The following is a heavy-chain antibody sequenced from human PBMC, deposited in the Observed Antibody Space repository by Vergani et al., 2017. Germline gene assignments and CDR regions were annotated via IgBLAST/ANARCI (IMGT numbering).Heavy chain of an antibody. CDR2: ISYDGSNK. J-gene: IGHJ6*03. Sequence: QVQLVESGGGVVQPGRSLRLSCAASGFTFSSYAMHWVRQAPGKGLEWVAVISYDGSNKYYADSVKGRFTISRDNSKNTLYLQMNSLRAEDTAVYYCARGGIMITFGGVIVPEGYYYYYMDVWGKGP. V-gene: IGHV3-30-3*01. CDR1: GFTFSSYA. D-gene: IGHD3-16*02. CDR3: ARGGIMITFGGVIVPEGYYYYYMDV.